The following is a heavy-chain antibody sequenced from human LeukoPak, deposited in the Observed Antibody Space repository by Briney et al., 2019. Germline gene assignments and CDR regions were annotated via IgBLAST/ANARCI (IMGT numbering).Heavy chain of an antibody. V-gene: IGHV1-2*06. CDR3: ARVKWGRALDY. Sequence: ASVKVSCKASGYTFTSYAMNWVRQAPGQGLEWMGRINPNSGGTNYAQKFQGRVTMTRDTSISTAYMELSRLRSDGTAVYYCARVKWGRALDYWGQGTLVTVSS. CDR1: GYTFTSYA. D-gene: IGHD3-16*01. J-gene: IGHJ4*02. CDR2: INPNSGGT.